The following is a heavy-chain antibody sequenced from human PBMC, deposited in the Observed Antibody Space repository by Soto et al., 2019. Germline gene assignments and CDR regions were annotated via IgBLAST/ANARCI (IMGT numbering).Heavy chain of an antibody. CDR1: GFTFRSYW. CDR2: INDDGSST. D-gene: IGHD6-25*01. V-gene: IGHV3-74*01. J-gene: IGHJ4*02. CDR3: ARNSGTYTRDFDY. Sequence: HPGGSLRLSWAASGFTFRSYWMHWVRQAPGKGLVWVSRINDDGSSTNYADSAKGRFTISRDNAKETLYLQMSSLRAEDTAVYYCARNSGTYTRDFDYWGKGTLVTVSS.